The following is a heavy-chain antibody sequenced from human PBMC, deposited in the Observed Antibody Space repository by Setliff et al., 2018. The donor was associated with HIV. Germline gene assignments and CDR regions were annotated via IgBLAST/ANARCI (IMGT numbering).Heavy chain of an antibody. V-gene: IGHV3-48*04. J-gene: IGHJ6*02. D-gene: IGHD2-2*01. Sequence: GGSLRLSCAASGFTFSSFAMNWVRQAPGEGLEWIAYNDLDSRAIYYSGSVRGRFTISRDNARDSLYLQMNSLRAEDTAVYYCVRDTTSGWGQGTTVTVSS. CDR2: NDLDSRAI. CDR3: VRDTTSG. CDR1: GFTFSSFA.